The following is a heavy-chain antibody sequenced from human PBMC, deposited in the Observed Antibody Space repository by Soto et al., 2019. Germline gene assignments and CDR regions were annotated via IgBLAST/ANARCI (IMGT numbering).Heavy chain of an antibody. V-gene: IGHV1-18*01. Sequence: QVHLVQSGAEVKKPGASVKVSCKASGYTFTSYGITWVRQAPGQGLEWMGWISAHNGNTDYAQKLQGRVIVTRATSTRTASMALRRLRSDDTAVSSCARGRYGDYWGQGALVTFSS. CDR1: GYTFTSYG. J-gene: IGHJ4*02. CDR2: ISAHNGNT. D-gene: IGHD1-1*01. CDR3: ARGRYGDY.